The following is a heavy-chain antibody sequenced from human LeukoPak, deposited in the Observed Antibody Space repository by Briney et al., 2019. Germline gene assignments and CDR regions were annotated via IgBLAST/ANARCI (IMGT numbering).Heavy chain of an antibody. CDR3: AKDRGSSGYSVGTYFDY. Sequence: GRSLRLSCAPSGFTFSSYGMHSVRQAPGKGLEWVAVISYDGSNKYYADSVKGRFTISRDNSKNTLYLQMNSLRAEDTAVYYCAKDRGSSGYSVGTYFDYWGQGTLVTVSS. CDR2: ISYDGSNK. V-gene: IGHV3-30*18. CDR1: GFTFSSYG. J-gene: IGHJ4*02. D-gene: IGHD3-22*01.